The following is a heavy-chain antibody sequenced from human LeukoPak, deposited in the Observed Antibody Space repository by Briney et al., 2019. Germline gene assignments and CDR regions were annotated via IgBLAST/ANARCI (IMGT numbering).Heavy chain of an antibody. CDR2: ISSSSSYI. Sequence: GGSLRLSCAASGFTFSSYSMNWVRQAPGKGLEWVSSISSSSSYIYYADSVKGRFTISRDNAKNSLYLQMNSLRAEDTAVYYCARDIGTMIVVVHDAFDIWGQGTMVTVSS. D-gene: IGHD3-22*01. J-gene: IGHJ3*02. CDR3: ARDIGTMIVVVHDAFDI. CDR1: GFTFSSYS. V-gene: IGHV3-21*01.